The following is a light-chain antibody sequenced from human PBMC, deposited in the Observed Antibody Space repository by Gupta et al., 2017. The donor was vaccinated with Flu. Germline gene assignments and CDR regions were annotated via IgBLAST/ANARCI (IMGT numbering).Light chain of an antibody. Sequence: EIVLTQAPGTLSLSPGERATLSCRASQSVISDYLAWYQQKSGQPPRLLIYAASHRATGIPDSFSGGGSGTDFTLTISRLEPEDCAVYYCQQYASSPLTFGGGTKVEIK. V-gene: IGKV3-20*01. CDR1: QSVISDY. J-gene: IGKJ4*01. CDR3: QQYASSPLT. CDR2: AAS.